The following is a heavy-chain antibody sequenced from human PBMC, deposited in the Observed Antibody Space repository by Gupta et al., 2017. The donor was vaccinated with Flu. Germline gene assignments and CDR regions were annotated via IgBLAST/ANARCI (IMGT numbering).Heavy chain of an antibody. CDR2: VYPGGEK. CDR1: NVHYNY. CDR3: AREQLVDAFDI. J-gene: IGHJ3*02. V-gene: IGHV3-53*01. D-gene: IGHD4-4*01. Sequence: NVHYNYRSWVRQVPGKGLEWVSVVYPGGEKHYGDSVKGRFTISRDTSENTVFLQMNNLRAEDTAVYYCAREQLVDAFDIWGQGTKVTVSS.